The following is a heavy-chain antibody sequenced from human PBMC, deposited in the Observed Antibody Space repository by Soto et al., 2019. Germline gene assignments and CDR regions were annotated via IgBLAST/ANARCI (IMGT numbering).Heavy chain of an antibody. J-gene: IGHJ5*02. CDR3: ARVYPTYYYGSGKGRRRWFDP. V-gene: IGHV4-34*01. Sequence: SETLSLTCTVSGGSISGGVGGLYYWSWIRQPPGKGLEWIGEINHSGSTNYNPSLKSRVTISVDTSKNQFSLKLSSVTAADTAVYYCARVYPTYYYGSGKGRRRWFDPWGQGTLVTVSS. D-gene: IGHD3-10*01. CDR2: INHSGST. CDR1: GGSISGGVGGLYY.